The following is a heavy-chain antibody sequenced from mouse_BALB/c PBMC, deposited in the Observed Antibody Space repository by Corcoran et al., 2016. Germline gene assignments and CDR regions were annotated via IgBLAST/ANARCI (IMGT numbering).Heavy chain of an antibody. J-gene: IGHJ4*01. V-gene: IGHV3-6*02. CDR3: ARYGNYEDYAMDY. CDR2: ISYDGSN. D-gene: IGHD2-10*02. Sequence: DVQLQESGPGLVKPSQSLSLTCSVTGYSITSGYYWNWIRQFPGNKLEWMGYISYDGSNNYNPSLKNRISITRDTSKNQFFLKLNSVTTEDTATYYCARYGNYEDYAMDYWGQGTSVTVSS. CDR1: GYSITSGYY.